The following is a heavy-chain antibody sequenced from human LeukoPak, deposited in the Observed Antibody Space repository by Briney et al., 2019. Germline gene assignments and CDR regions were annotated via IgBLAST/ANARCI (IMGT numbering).Heavy chain of an antibody. J-gene: IGHJ4*02. CDR3: AKDRPNYYGSDGHYYRRNGDY. Sequence: SGGSLRLSCAASGFTFTIYAMSWVRQAPGKGLEWVPSISSTGEYTYYTGSVKGRFTISRDNSKNTLYLHMNSLRGEDTAVYYCAKDRPNYYGSDGHYYRRNGDYWGQGTLVTVSS. D-gene: IGHD3-22*01. CDR1: GFTFTIYA. CDR2: ISSTGEYT. V-gene: IGHV3-23*01.